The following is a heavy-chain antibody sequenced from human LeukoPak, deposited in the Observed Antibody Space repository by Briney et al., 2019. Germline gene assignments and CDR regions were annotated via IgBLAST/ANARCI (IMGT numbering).Heavy chain of an antibody. J-gene: IGHJ6*03. CDR2: IYSGGST. D-gene: IGHD1-7*01. CDR1: GFTVSSNY. Sequence: GGSLRLSCAASGFTVSSNYMSWVRQAPGKGLEWVSVIYSGGSTYYADSEKGRFTISRDNSKNTLYLQMNSLRAEDTAVYYCARGATTRYYYYMDVWGKGTTVTVSS. V-gene: IGHV3-53*01. CDR3: ARGATTRYYYYMDV.